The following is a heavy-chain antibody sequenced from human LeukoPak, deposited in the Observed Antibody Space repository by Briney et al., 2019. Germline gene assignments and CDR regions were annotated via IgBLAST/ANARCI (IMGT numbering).Heavy chain of an antibody. CDR1: GYTFTSYD. CDR2: MNPNSGNT. CDR3: ARRVGRTIMHYYYYYVGV. D-gene: IGHD2-15*01. V-gene: IGHV1-8*01. J-gene: IGHJ6*03. Sequence: ASVKVSCKASGYTFTSYDINWVRQATGQGLEWMGWMNPNSGNTGYAQKFQGRVTMTRNTSISTAYMELSSLRSEDTAVYYCARRVGRTIMHYYYYYVGVWGKGSTVTV.